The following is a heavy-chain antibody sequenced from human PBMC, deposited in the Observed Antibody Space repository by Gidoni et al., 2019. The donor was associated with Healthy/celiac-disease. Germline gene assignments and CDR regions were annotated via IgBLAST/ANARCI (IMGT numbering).Heavy chain of an antibody. CDR3: AREKGPRELSLAYCGGYCVLENSFDI. D-gene: IGHD2-21*02. CDR2: INPSGGST. CDR1: GYTFTSYY. Sequence: QVQLVQSGAEVKKTGASVKVSCKASGYTFTSYYMHWVRESPGQGLEWMGIINPSGGSTSYAQKFQCRVTMTRDTSTSTVYMELSSLRSEDTAVYYCAREKGPRELSLAYCGGYCVLENSFDIWGQGTMVTVSS. V-gene: IGHV1-46*01. J-gene: IGHJ3*02.